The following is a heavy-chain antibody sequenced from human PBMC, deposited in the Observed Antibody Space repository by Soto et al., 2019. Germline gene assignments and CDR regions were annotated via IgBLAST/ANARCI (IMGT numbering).Heavy chain of an antibody. V-gene: IGHV4-59*01. J-gene: IGHJ4*02. CDR1: GGSISSYY. CDR2: IYYSGST. D-gene: IGHD6-19*01. Sequence: SETLSLTCTVSGGSISSYYWSWIRQPPGKGLEWIGYIYYSGSTNYNPSLKSRVTISVDTSKNQFSLKLSSVTAADTAVYYCAKDPYSSGWQDYWGQGTLVTVSS. CDR3: AKDPYSSGWQDY.